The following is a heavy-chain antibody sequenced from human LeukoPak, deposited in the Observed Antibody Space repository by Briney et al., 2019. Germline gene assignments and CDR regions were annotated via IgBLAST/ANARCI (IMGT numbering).Heavy chain of an antibody. D-gene: IGHD3-10*01. Sequence: AASVKVSCKASGYTFTGYYMHWVRQAPGQGLEWMGWINPSSGVTHYAQKFQGRVTMTSDTSISTAYMELSRLRSDDTAVYYCARDGIYGSGSYYEISWFDPWGQGTLVTVSS. CDR1: GYTFTGYY. CDR2: INPSSGVT. CDR3: ARDGIYGSGSYYEISWFDP. J-gene: IGHJ5*02. V-gene: IGHV1-2*02.